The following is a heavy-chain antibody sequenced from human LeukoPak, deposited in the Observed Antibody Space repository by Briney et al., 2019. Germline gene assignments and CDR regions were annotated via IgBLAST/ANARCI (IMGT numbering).Heavy chain of an antibody. Sequence: GESLKISCKASGYTFTSYWIGWVRQVPGKGLQWMGLIYPYDSDTKYSPSFQGQVIISTDKNSQTAYLRLRSLKASDTATYFCARHNSPYVDTPMGVFDYWGQGSLVIVSS. V-gene: IGHV5-51*01. CDR2: IYPYDSDT. CDR3: ARHNSPYVDTPMGVFDY. J-gene: IGHJ4*02. CDR1: GYTFTSYW. D-gene: IGHD5-18*01.